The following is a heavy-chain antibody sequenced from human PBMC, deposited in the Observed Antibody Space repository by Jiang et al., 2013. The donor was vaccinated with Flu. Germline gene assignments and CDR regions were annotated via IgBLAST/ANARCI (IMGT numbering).Heavy chain of an antibody. CDR2: INPDSGRT. CDR1: GYTFTGNN. V-gene: IGHV1-2*06. J-gene: IGHJ6*02. CDR3: ARDIVATKIYYFYGMNV. D-gene: IGHD5-12*01. Sequence: GAEVKKPGASVKVSCKASGYTFTGNNIHWVRQAPGQGLEWMGRINPDSGRTDYAQKFQGRVTMTRDTSISTAYMELSGLRSDDTAVYYCARDIVATKIYYFYGMNVWGQGTTVTVSS.